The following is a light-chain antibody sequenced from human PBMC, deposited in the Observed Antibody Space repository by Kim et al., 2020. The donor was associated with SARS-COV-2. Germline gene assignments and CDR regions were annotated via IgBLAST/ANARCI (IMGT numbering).Light chain of an antibody. J-gene: IGKJ4*01. CDR1: QNVDIY. CDR3: LQRKYWPPLT. Sequence: PPGERATLSCRASQNVDIYLAWYQQKPGQAPRLLIYDASNRATGIPARFSGSGSGTDFTLTISSLEPEDFAVYYCLQRKYWPPLTFGGGTKVDIK. V-gene: IGKV3-11*01. CDR2: DAS.